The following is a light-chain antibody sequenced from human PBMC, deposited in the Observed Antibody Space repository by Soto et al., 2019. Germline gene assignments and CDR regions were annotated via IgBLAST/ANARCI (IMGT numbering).Light chain of an antibody. V-gene: IGKV3-11*01. CDR1: QSVSSN. CDR2: DAS. J-gene: IGKJ5*01. CDR3: QQRSNWPPIT. Sequence: EIVLTQSPATLSVCPGERATLSWLASQSVSSNLAWYQQKPGQAPRLLIYDASNRATGIPARFSGSGSGTDFTLTISSLEPEDFAVYYCQQRSNWPPITFGQGTRLEIK.